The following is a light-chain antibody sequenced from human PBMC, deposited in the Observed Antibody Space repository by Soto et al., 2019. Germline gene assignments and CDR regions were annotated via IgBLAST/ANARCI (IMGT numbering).Light chain of an antibody. Sequence: QSALTQPPSASGSPGQSVTISCTGTSSDVGDNYVSWYQQHLGKAPKLIIYEVSQRPSGVSNRFSGSKSGNTASLTISGLQAEDEADYYCCSYAGSSTWVFGGGTKLTVL. CDR2: EVS. CDR3: CSYAGSSTWV. V-gene: IGLV2-23*02. J-gene: IGLJ3*02. CDR1: SSDVGDNY.